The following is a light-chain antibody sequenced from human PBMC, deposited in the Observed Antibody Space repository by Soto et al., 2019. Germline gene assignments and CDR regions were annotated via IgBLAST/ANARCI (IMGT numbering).Light chain of an antibody. Sequence: EIVLTQSPGTLSFSPGQTATLSCRASQSVDSSSLAWYQQRPGQAPRLLIYGASSRATDIPDRFSGSGSGTDFTLTITRLEPADFAVYYCQQFGSSPPYTFGQGTRLDI. V-gene: IGKV3-20*01. J-gene: IGKJ2*01. CDR3: QQFGSSPPYT. CDR2: GAS. CDR1: QSVDSSS.